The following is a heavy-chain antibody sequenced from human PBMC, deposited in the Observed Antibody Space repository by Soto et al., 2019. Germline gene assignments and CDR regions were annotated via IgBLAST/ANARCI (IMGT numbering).Heavy chain of an antibody. CDR2: ISAYSAYT. J-gene: IGHJ3*02. V-gene: IGHV1-18*01. CDR3: ARDAPRPSTYAFDI. D-gene: IGHD1-26*01. CDR1: GYTFTNFG. Sequence: ASVKVSCKASGYTFTNFGITWVRQAPGQGLERMGWISAYSAYTNYSQKLQGRVSMTTDTSTSTAYMELRSLRSDDTAVYYCARDAPRPSTYAFDIWGRGTMVTVSS.